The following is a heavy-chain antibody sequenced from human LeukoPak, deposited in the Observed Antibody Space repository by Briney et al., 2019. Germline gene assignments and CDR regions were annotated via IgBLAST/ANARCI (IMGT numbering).Heavy chain of an antibody. Sequence: ASVKVSCKASGYTFTGYYMHWVRQAPGQGLEWMGWINPNSGGTNYAQKFQGRVTMTRDTSISTAYMELSRLRSDDTAVYYCASGLWFGGLGSWFDPWGQGTLVTVSS. J-gene: IGHJ5*02. D-gene: IGHD3-10*01. CDR1: GYTFTGYY. CDR2: INPNSGGT. CDR3: ASGLWFGGLGSWFDP. V-gene: IGHV1-2*02.